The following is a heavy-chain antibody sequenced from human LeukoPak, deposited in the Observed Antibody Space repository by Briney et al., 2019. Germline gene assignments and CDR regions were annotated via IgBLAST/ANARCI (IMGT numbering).Heavy chain of an antibody. CDR1: GFTFSSYG. J-gene: IGHJ4*02. CDR3: AKDSRIQLWLGLFDY. V-gene: IGHV3-30*18. Sequence: GGSLRLSCAASGFTFSSYGMHWVRQAPGKGLEWVAVISYDGSNKYYADSVKGRFTISRDNSKNTLYLQMNSLRAEDTAVYYCAKDSRIQLWLGLFDYWGQGTLVTVSS. CDR2: ISYDGSNK. D-gene: IGHD5-18*01.